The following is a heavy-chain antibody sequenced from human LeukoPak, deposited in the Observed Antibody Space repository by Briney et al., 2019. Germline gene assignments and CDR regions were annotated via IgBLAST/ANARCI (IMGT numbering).Heavy chain of an antibody. CDR2: ISPDGSVK. J-gene: IGHJ4*02. Sequence: PGGSLRLSCAASGFTSSSYGMHWVRQTPGKGLEWVAFISPDGSVKYYADSVKGRFTISRDNSENTLYLQIDSLRTGDTALYYCAKDSASRNNWYTDWGQGTLVTVSS. V-gene: IGHV3-30*18. D-gene: IGHD2-2*02. CDR1: GFTSSSYG. CDR3: AKDSASRNNWYTD.